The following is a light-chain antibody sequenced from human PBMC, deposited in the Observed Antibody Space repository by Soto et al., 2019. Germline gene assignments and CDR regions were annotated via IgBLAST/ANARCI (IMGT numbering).Light chain of an antibody. V-gene: IGLV2-11*01. CDR2: DVS. J-gene: IGLJ1*01. CDR3: CSYAGSYTFL. Sequence: QSALTQARSVSGSPGQSVTISCTGTSSDIGAYNYVSWYQHLPGKVPKLIIYDVSKRPSGVPDRFSGSKSGDTASLTISGLQAEDEADYYCCSYAGSYTFLFGAGTKVTVL. CDR1: SSDIGAYNY.